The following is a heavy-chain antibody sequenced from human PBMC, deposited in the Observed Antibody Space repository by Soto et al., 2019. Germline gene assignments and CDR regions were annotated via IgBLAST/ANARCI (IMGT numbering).Heavy chain of an antibody. D-gene: IGHD3-10*01. Sequence: GGSLRRSCTASGFTFSSAWMIWVRQAPGKGLEWVANMNQDGSEKYYVDSVKGRFTISRDNAKNSLYLQMNSLRVDDTAVYYCVRAYVVRGPISGDCWSQGT. CDR3: VRAYVVRGPISGDC. CDR1: GFTFSSAW. CDR2: MNQDGSEK. V-gene: IGHV3-7*04. J-gene: IGHJ4*02.